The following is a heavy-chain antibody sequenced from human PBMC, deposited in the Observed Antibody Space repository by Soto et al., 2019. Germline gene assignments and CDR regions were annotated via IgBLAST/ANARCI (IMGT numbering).Heavy chain of an antibody. CDR2: IYYNGST. J-gene: IGHJ6*02. Sequence: QVQLQESGPGLVKPSQTLSLTCTVSGGSISSGGDYWSWIRQHPGKGLERIGYIYYNGSTNYNPSLKSRVTISVDTSKNQFSLKLSSVTAADTAVYYCARARGVATISYYYGMDVWGQGTTVTVSS. CDR3: ARARGVATISYYYGMDV. D-gene: IGHD5-12*01. V-gene: IGHV4-31*03. CDR1: GGSISSGGDY.